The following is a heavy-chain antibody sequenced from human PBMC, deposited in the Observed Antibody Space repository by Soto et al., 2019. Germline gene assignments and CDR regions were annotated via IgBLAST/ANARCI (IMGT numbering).Heavy chain of an antibody. CDR3: ARASSKGAAALLDYYYYGMDV. J-gene: IGHJ6*02. D-gene: IGHD6-13*01. Sequence: HPGGSLRLSCAASGFTFSSYAMHWVRQAPGKGLEWVAVISYDGSNKYYADSVKGRFTISRDNSKNTLYLQMNSLRAEDTAVYYCARASSKGAAALLDYYYYGMDVWGQGTTVTVSS. CDR2: ISYDGSNK. V-gene: IGHV3-30-3*01. CDR1: GFTFSSYA.